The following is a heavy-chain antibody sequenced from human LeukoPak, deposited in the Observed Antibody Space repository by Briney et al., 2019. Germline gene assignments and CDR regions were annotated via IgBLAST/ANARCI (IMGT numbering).Heavy chain of an antibody. CDR1: GGSISSSRYY. CDR3: AREIGTCDAFDI. CDR2: IYYSGST. V-gene: IGHV4-39*07. D-gene: IGHD2/OR15-2a*01. Sequence: PSETLSLTCTVSGGSISSSRYYWGWIRQPPGKGLEWIGSIYYSGSTYYNPSLKSRVTISVDTSKNQFSLKLSSVTAADTAVYYCAREIGTCDAFDIWGQGTMVTVSS. J-gene: IGHJ3*02.